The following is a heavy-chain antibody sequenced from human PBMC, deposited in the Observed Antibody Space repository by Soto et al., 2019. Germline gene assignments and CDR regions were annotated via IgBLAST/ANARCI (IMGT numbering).Heavy chain of an antibody. J-gene: IGHJ6*02. D-gene: IGHD2-2*01. CDR1: GGTFSSYA. CDR3: ARIRLPAAAPDYYYYYGMDV. CDR2: IIPIFGTA. V-gene: IGHV1-69*01. Sequence: QVQLVQSGAEVKKPGSSVKVSCKASGGTFSSYAISWVRQAPGQGLEWMGGIIPIFGTANYAQKFQGRVTITADESTSTAYMELSSLRSEDTAVYYCARIRLPAAAPDYYYYYGMDVWGQGTTVTVSS.